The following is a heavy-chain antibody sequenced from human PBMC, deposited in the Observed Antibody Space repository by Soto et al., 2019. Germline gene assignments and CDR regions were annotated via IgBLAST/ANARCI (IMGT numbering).Heavy chain of an antibody. CDR2: ISWDDDK. V-gene: IGHV2-5*02. Sequence: QITLKESGPTLVKPTQTLTLTCTFSGFSLSTSGVGVGWIRQPPAKALEWLALISWDDDKRYSPSLKSRLTITKDTSKNKVALTMTNMDHVDTDTYYCAHRPRGGGYYGMDVWGQGTTVTVSS. CDR1: GFSLSTSGVG. CDR3: AHRPRGGGYYGMDV. J-gene: IGHJ6*02. D-gene: IGHD3-16*01.